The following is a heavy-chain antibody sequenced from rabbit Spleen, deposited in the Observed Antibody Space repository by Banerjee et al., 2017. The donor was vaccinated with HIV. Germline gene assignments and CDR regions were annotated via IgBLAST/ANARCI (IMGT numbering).Heavy chain of an antibody. V-gene: IGHV1S7*01. D-gene: IGHD7-1*01. Sequence: QSLEESGGGLVKPGASLKLSCKASGFDFSSYGVSWVRQAPGKGLEWIGYIDPIFGSTYYASWVNGRFTISRHNAQNTLYLQLNSLTAADTATYFCVRDQAGYAGYGPWYFNLWGPGTLVTVS. CDR1: GFDFSSYG. CDR2: IDPIFGST. CDR3: VRDQAGYAGYGPWYFNL. J-gene: IGHJ4*01.